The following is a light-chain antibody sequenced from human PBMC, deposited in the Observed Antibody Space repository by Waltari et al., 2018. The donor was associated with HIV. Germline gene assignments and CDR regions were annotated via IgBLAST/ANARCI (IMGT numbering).Light chain of an antibody. J-gene: IGLJ1*01. CDR3: GTWDRSLSASV. V-gene: IGLV1-51*02. CDR1: SSNIGDNY. CDR2: QNN. Sequence: QSVLTQPPSVSAAPGPKVTIPCSGSSSNIGDNYVTWYQQLPGTAPKLLSYQNNTRTSGMPHRFDGSKSGTSAPLGITGLQTGAEADYYCGTWDRSLSASVFGTGTTVTVL.